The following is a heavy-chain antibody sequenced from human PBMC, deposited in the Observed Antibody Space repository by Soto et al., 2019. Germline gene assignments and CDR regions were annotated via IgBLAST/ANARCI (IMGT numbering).Heavy chain of an antibody. Sequence: GGSLRLSCAASGFTFSDYYMSWIRQAPGKGLEWVSYISSSSSYTNYADSVKGRFTISRDNAKNSLYLQMNSLRAEDTAVYYCARGNSGYDYSYYYYGMDVWGQGTTDTVSS. CDR1: GFTFSDYY. CDR2: ISSSSSYT. V-gene: IGHV3-11*06. D-gene: IGHD5-12*01. J-gene: IGHJ6*02. CDR3: ARGNSGYDYSYYYYGMDV.